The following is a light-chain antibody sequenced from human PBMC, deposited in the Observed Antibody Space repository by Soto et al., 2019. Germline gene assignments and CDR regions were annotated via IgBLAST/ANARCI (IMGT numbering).Light chain of an antibody. CDR3: QQYSSLWT. CDR1: QSVSSN. J-gene: IGKJ1*01. Sequence: EIVLTQSPATLSLSPGERATLSCRASQSVSSNLAWYQQKPGQAPRLLIYGASSRATGIPDRFSGSGSGTDFTLSISRPEPEDFAVYYCQQYSSLWTFGQGTKVDI. V-gene: IGKV3-20*01. CDR2: GAS.